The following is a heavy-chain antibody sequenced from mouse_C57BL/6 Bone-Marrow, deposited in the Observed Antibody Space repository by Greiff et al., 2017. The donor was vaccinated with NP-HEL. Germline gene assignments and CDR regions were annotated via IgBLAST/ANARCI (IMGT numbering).Heavy chain of an antibody. Sequence: QVQLQQPGAELVMPGASVKLSCKASGYTFTSYWMHWVKQRPGQGLEWIGEIDPSDSYTNYNQKFKGKSTLTVDKSSSTAYMQLSSLTSEDSAVYDGARSGYGNFGYDYAMDYWGQGTSVTVSS. CDR3: ARSGYGNFGYDYAMDY. V-gene: IGHV1-69*01. D-gene: IGHD2-10*02. CDR1: GYTFTSYW. CDR2: IDPSDSYT. J-gene: IGHJ4*01.